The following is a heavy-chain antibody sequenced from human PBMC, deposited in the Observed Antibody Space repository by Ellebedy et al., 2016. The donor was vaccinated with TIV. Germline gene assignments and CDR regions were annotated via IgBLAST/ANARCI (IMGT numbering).Heavy chain of an antibody. Sequence: AASVKVSCKASGYTFSSFFMHWVRQAPGQGLEWMGIINPSGGSTTYTQKLQGRVTMTKDTSTRTVYMELSSLRSEDTAVYYCARWGGYSGTFQGPFDFWGQGTLVTVAS. V-gene: IGHV1-46*04. J-gene: IGHJ4*02. CDR2: INPSGGST. CDR3: ARWGGYSGTFQGPFDF. D-gene: IGHD1-26*01. CDR1: GYTFSSFF.